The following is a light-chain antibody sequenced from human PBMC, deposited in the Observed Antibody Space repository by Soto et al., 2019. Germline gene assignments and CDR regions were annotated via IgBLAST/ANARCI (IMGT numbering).Light chain of an antibody. CDR3: QQYGSSPRT. CDR2: GAS. V-gene: IGKV3-20*01. Sequence: EIVLTQSPGSLSLSPGERATLSCRASQSVSSKYLGWYQQKPGQAPRLLIYGASSRANGIPDRFSGSGSGTDFTLTISRLEPEDFAVYYCQQYGSSPRTFGQGTKVDI. J-gene: IGKJ1*01. CDR1: QSVSSKY.